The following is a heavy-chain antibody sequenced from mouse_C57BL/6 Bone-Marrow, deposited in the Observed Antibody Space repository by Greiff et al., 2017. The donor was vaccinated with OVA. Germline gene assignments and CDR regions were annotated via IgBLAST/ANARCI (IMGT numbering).Heavy chain of an antibody. V-gene: IGHV1-4*01. CDR3: ARRNSNYGAMDY. D-gene: IGHD2-5*01. J-gene: IGHJ4*01. CDR2: INPSSGYT. Sequence: QVQLQQSGAELARPGASVKMSCKASGYTFTSYTMHWVKQRPGQGLEWIGYINPSSGYTKYNQKFKDKATLTADKSSSTAYMPLSSLTSEDSAVYYCARRNSNYGAMDYWGQGTSVTVSS. CDR1: GYTFTSYT.